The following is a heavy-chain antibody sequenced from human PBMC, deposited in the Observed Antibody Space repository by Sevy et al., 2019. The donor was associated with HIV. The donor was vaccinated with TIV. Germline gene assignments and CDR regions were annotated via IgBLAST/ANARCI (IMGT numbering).Heavy chain of an antibody. CDR3: ARALKGATIKGGYFDY. V-gene: IGHV3-11*01. J-gene: IGHJ4*02. Sequence: GGSLRLSCAASGFTFSDYYMSWIRQAPGKGLEWVSYISSSGSTIYYADSVKGRFTISRDNAKNSLYLQMNSLRAEDTAVFYCARALKGATIKGGYFDYWGQGTLVTVSS. CDR2: ISSSGSTI. CDR1: GFTFSDYY. D-gene: IGHD5-12*01.